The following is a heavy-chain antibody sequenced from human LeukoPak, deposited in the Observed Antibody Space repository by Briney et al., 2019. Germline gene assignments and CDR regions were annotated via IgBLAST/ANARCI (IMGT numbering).Heavy chain of an antibody. CDR3: ARDQYSYAHAAH. CDR1: GFTVSSNY. Sequence: GGSLRLSCAAPGFTVSSNYMSWVRQAPGKGLEWVSVIYSGGTTYYADSVKGRFTISRDNSKSTLHLQMNSLRAEDTAVYYCARDQYSYAHAAHWGQGTLVTVSS. D-gene: IGHD5-18*01. CDR2: IYSGGTT. V-gene: IGHV3-66*01. J-gene: IGHJ4*02.